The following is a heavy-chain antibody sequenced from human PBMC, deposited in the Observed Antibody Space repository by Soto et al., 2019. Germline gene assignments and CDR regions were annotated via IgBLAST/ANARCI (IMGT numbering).Heavy chain of an antibody. CDR3: ARAGIAAATRDRYYYPGMDV. V-gene: IGHV1-69*12. Sequence: QVQLVQSGAEVKKPGSSVKVSCKASGGTFSSYAISWVRQAPGQGLEWMGGIIPIFGTANYAQKFQGRVTMTADESXXRXYXXLSSRGPEDTAVYYCARAGIAAATRDRYYYPGMDVWGQGTTVTVSS. D-gene: IGHD6-13*01. CDR1: GGTFSSYA. J-gene: IGHJ6*02. CDR2: IIPIFGTA.